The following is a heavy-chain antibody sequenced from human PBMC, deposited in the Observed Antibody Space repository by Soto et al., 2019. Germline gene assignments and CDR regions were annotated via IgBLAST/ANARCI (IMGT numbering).Heavy chain of an antibody. Sequence: QVQLVQSGAEVKRPGASVKVSCKASGYTFTPHDINWVRQATGQGLEWMGRMNPNSGYIDFAQRFQGRLTMTTNTSISTAYMALSSLRSEDTAIYYCARGLYCSGGTCSDSWGQGTLVIVSS. CDR2: MNPNSGYI. D-gene: IGHD2-15*01. J-gene: IGHJ4*02. V-gene: IGHV1-8*01. CDR1: GYTFTPHD. CDR3: ARGLYCSGGTCSDS.